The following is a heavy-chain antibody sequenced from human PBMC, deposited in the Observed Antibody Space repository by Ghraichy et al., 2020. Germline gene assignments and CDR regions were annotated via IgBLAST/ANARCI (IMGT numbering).Heavy chain of an antibody. CDR2: IKSKTDGGTT. CDR3: TTRIGKGAKIFDY. CDR1: GFTFSNAW. D-gene: IGHD1-26*01. Sequence: GGSLRLSCAASGFTFSNAWMSWVRQAPGKGLEWVGRIKSKTDGGTTDYAAPVKGRFTISRDDSKNTLYLQMNSLKTEDTAVYYCTTRIGKGAKIFDYWGQGTLVTVSS. V-gene: IGHV3-15*01. J-gene: IGHJ4*02.